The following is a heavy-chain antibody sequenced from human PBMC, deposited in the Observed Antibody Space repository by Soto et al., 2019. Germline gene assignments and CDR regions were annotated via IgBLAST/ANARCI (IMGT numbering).Heavy chain of an antibody. D-gene: IGHD6-13*01. V-gene: IGHV1-8*01. Sequence: QVQLVQSGAEVKKPGASVKVSCKASGYTFTSYDINWVRQATGQGLEWMGWMNHNSGNTGYAQKFQGRVTMTRNTSIRTAYMALSSLRSEDTAVYYCARERSAAGTGWFDPWGQGTRVTVPS. CDR2: MNHNSGNT. CDR3: ARERSAAGTGWFDP. J-gene: IGHJ5*02. CDR1: GYTFTSYD.